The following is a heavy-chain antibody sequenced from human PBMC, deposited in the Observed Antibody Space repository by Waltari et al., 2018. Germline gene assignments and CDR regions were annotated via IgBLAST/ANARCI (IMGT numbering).Heavy chain of an antibody. V-gene: IGHV1-3*03. D-gene: IGHD3-10*01. CDR2: INAGNGNT. CDR1: GYTFTSYA. CDR3: ARSPRRTSNPNPYGSGSYENWYFDL. Sequence: QVQLVQSGAEVKKPGASVKVSCKASGYTFTSYAMHWVRQAPGQRTEWMGWINAGNGNTKYSQEFQGRVTITRDTSASTAYMELSSLRSEDMAVYYCARSPRRTSNPNPYGSGSYENWYFDLWGRGTLVTVSS. J-gene: IGHJ2*01.